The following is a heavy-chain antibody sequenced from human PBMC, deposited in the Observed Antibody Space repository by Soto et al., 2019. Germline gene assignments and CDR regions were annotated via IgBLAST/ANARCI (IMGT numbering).Heavy chain of an antibody. V-gene: IGHV3-33*01. J-gene: IGHJ4*02. D-gene: IGHD5-18*01. CDR2: IWYDGSNK. CDR1: GFTFSSYG. Sequence: GGSLRLSCAASGFTFSSYGMHWVRQAPGKGLEWVAVIWYDGSNKYYADSVKGRFTISRDNSKNTLYLQMNSLRAEDTAVHYCARDRNVDTAIFDYWGQGTLVTVSS. CDR3: ARDRNVDTAIFDY.